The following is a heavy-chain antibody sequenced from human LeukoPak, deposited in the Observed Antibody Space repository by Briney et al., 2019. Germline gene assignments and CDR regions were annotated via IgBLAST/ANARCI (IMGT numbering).Heavy chain of an antibody. Sequence: PGGSLRLSCAASGFTFSNYGMHWVRQAPGKGLEWAAVISYDGSNKYYADSVKGRFTISRDNSKNTLYLQMNSLRAEDTAVYYCAKDGDYGPPFDYWGQGTLVTVSS. CDR1: GFTFSNYG. D-gene: IGHD4/OR15-4a*01. CDR3: AKDGDYGPPFDY. J-gene: IGHJ4*02. CDR2: ISYDGSNK. V-gene: IGHV3-30*18.